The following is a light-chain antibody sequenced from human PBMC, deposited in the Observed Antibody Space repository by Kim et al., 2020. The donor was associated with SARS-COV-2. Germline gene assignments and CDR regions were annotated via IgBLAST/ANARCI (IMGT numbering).Light chain of an antibody. CDR2: DTS. CDR1: QSVSSNH. Sequence: PGDRATRSCGARQSVSSNHLAWYQQKPGLAPRLLIYDTSSRATGIPDRFSGSGSGTDFTLTISRLEPEDFAVYYCQQYGRSLVFGQGTRLEIK. J-gene: IGKJ5*01. V-gene: IGKV3D-20*01. CDR3: QQYGRSLV.